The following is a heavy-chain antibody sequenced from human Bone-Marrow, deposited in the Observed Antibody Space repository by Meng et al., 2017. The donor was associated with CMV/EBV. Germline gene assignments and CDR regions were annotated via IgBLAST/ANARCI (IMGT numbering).Heavy chain of an antibody. V-gene: IGHV3-30-3*01. CDR2: ISFDGNNEINK. Sequence: GESLKISCAASGFTFSSYHMHWVRQAPGKGLEWVALISFDGNNEINKYYADSVKGRFTISRDLSKNTLHLQMNSLRAEDTAVYYCARGSGSYMNYYYYGMDVWGQGTTVTVSS. J-gene: IGHJ6*02. D-gene: IGHD1-26*01. CDR1: GFTFSSYH. CDR3: ARGSGSYMNYYYYGMDV.